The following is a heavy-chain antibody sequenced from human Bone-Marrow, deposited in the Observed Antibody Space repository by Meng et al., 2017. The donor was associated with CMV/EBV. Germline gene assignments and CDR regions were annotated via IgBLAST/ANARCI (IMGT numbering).Heavy chain of an antibody. V-gene: IGHV1-46*01. CDR3: AGRALGYCSSTSCYGYYYYGMDV. J-gene: IGHJ6*02. CDR1: GYTFTSYY. Sequence: ASVKVSCKASGYTFTSYYMHRVRQAPGQGLEWMGIINPSGGSTSYAQKFQGRVTMTRDTSTSTVYMELSSLRSEDTAVYYCAGRALGYCSSTSCYGYYYYGMDVWGQGTTVTVSS. D-gene: IGHD2-2*01. CDR2: INPSGGST.